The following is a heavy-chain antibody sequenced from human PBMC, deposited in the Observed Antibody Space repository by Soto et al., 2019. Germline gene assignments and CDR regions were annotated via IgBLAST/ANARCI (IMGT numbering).Heavy chain of an antibody. CDR3: ASLLGDVTTFDY. Sequence: GGSLRLSCAASGFTFSVASMNWVRQSPGRGLEWVSSISGTSDYISYADSVKGRFTISRDNAKNSLYLQMNSLRGDDTALYYCASLLGDVTTFDYWGQGSPVTVSS. CDR1: GFTFSVAS. CDR2: ISGTSDYI. D-gene: IGHD1-1*01. V-gene: IGHV3-21*06. J-gene: IGHJ4*02.